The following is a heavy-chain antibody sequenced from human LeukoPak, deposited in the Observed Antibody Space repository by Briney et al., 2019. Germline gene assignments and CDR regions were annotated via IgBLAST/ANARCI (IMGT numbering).Heavy chain of an antibody. Sequence: SGTLSLTCAVSGGSISSYYWSWIRQPPGKGLEWIGYIYYSGSTNYNPSLKSRATISVGTSKNQFSLKLSSVTAADTAVYYCARSMGGYSSGWFPFDYWGQGTLVTVSS. CDR2: IYYSGST. CDR1: GGSISSYY. V-gene: IGHV4-59*01. J-gene: IGHJ4*02. CDR3: ARSMGGYSSGWFPFDY. D-gene: IGHD6-19*01.